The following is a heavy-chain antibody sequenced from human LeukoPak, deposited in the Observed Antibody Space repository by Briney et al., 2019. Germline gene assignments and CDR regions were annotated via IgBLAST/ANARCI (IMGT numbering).Heavy chain of an antibody. Sequence: PGGSLRLSCAASEFTFSNYVMHWVRQAPGKGLEWVAVISYDGSNKYYADSVKGRFTISRDNSKNTLYLQMNSLRGDDTAVFYCAREGISLYYDYWGQGTLVTVSS. CDR1: EFTFSNYV. CDR2: ISYDGSNK. CDR3: AREGISLYYDY. V-gene: IGHV3-30*03. J-gene: IGHJ4*02.